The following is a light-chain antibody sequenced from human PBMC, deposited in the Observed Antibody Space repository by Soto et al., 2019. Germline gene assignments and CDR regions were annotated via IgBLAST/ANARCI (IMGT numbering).Light chain of an antibody. CDR2: DVS. CDR1: HSVSSNY. V-gene: IGKV3-20*01. CDR3: QQYGISPT. Sequence: EIVLTQSPGTLSLSPGERATPSCRSSHSVSSNYLAWYQQKPGQAPRLLIYDVSSRATGIPDRFSGSGSGTEFTLTISGLEPVDFAVYYCQQYGISPTFGQGTKVEIK. J-gene: IGKJ1*01.